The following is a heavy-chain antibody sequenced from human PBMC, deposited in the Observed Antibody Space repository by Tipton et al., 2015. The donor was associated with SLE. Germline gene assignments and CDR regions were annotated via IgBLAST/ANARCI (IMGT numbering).Heavy chain of an antibody. CDR2: IYTSGAT. CDR1: SGSMSSHY. CDR3: ARVWLNNAFDI. Sequence: TLSLTCTVSSGSMSSHYWSWIRQPAGKGLEWIGRIYTSGATDDNPSLKSRVTMSVDMSKNQIFLKMTSVTAADSAVCFCARVWLNNAFDIWGQGTRVTVSS. D-gene: IGHD2/OR15-2a*01. V-gene: IGHV4-4*07. J-gene: IGHJ3*02.